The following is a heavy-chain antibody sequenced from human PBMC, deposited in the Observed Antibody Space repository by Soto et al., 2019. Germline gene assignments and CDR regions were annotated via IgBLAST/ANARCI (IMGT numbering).Heavy chain of an antibody. Sequence: EVQLVESGGGLVKPGGSLRLSCAASGFTFSNAYMNWVRQAPGKGLEWVGRIKTKADGGATDYAAPVRDRFTISRDDSKNTLYLQMNSLITEDTAVYYCTTAAGTQYYYYYNLDVWGQGATVAVSS. CDR1: GFTFSNAY. J-gene: IGHJ6*03. D-gene: IGHD1-1*01. V-gene: IGHV3-15*07. CDR2: IKTKADGGAT. CDR3: TTAAGTQYYYYYNLDV.